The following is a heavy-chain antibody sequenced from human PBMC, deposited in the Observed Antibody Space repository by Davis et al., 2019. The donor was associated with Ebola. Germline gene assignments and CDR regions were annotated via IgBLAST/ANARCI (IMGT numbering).Heavy chain of an antibody. D-gene: IGHD6-19*01. J-gene: IGHJ4*02. V-gene: IGHV3-23*01. CDR3: ASTMSTGYSSGWYPWD. Sequence: GESLKISCAASGFTFSSYAMSWVRQAPGKGLEWVSAISGSGGSTYYADSVKGRFTISRDNSKNTLYRQMNSLRAEDTAVYYCASTMSTGYSSGWYPWDWGQGTLVTVSS. CDR1: GFTFSSYA. CDR2: ISGSGGST.